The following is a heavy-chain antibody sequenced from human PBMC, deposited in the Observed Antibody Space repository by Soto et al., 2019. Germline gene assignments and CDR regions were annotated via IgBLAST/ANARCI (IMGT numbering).Heavy chain of an antibody. CDR2: IYYTGST. D-gene: IGHD6-19*01. J-gene: IGHJ4*02. CDR3: ARKRLAVTGPFDY. Sequence: SLTCTVSGGSISSFYWSWIRQPPGKGLEWIGYIYYTGSTNYNPSLKSRVTISVDTSMNQVSLNLTSVTAADTAVYYCARKRLAVTGPFDYWGQGTLVTVSS. V-gene: IGHV4-59*01. CDR1: GGSISSFY.